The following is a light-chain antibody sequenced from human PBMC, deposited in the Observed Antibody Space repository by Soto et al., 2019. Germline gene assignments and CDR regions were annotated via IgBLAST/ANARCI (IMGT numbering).Light chain of an antibody. CDR3: QQYNNWPPWT. Sequence: EVVMTQSPASLSVSPGERATLSCRASQNIRNNLAWYQQKPGQSPRLLISGASTREAGIPGRFSGSGSGTEFTLIICSLQSEDCAIYYCQQYNNWPPWTFGQGTKVELK. CDR1: QNIRNN. CDR2: GAS. V-gene: IGKV3-15*01. J-gene: IGKJ1*01.